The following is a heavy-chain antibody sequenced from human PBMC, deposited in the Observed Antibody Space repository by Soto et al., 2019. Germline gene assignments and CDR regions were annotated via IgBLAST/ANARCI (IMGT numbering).Heavy chain of an antibody. D-gene: IGHD3-10*01. CDR1: GGTFSSYA. CDR3: ASPRDNYYYNGMDV. CDR2: FIPIFGAA. V-gene: IGHV1-69*12. Sequence: QVQLVQSGAEVKKPGSSVKVSCKASGGTFSSYAISWVRQAPGQGLEWMGGFIPIFGAADYAQNFQGRVTIAADAPASTADIKPSSRRSEDTAVYYCASPRDNYYYNGMDVWGQGTTVTVCS. J-gene: IGHJ6*02.